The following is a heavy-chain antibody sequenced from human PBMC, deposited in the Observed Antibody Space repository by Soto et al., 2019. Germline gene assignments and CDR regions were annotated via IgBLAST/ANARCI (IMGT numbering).Heavy chain of an antibody. Sequence: SETLSLTCTVSGGSISSYYWSWIRQPPGKGLEWIGYIYYSGSTNYNPSLKSRVTISVDTSKNQFSLKLSSVTAADTAVYYCARGVRYFDYWGQGTLVTVSS. CDR3: ARGVRYFDY. D-gene: IGHD3-10*01. CDR2: IYYSGST. CDR1: GGSISSYY. J-gene: IGHJ4*02. V-gene: IGHV4-59*01.